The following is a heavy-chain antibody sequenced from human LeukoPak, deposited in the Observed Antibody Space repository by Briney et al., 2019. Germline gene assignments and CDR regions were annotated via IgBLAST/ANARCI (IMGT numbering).Heavy chain of an antibody. Sequence: GGSLRLSCAASGFTFSAYGMHWVRQAPEKGLEYVSAISSTGGSTFYANSVKGRFTVSRDNSKNTLYLQMGSLRGEDMAVYYCAREGSNGESDFWGQGALVTVSS. CDR3: AREGSNGESDF. CDR2: ISSTGGST. CDR1: GFTFSAYG. V-gene: IGHV3-64*01. J-gene: IGHJ4*01. D-gene: IGHD6-13*01.